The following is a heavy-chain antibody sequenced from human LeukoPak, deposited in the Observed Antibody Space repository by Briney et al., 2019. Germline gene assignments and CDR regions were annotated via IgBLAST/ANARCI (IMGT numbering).Heavy chain of an antibody. V-gene: IGHV3-64*01. J-gene: IGHJ5*02. CDR3: ARRWFDP. CDR2: ISSNGGST. CDR1: GFTFSSYA. Sequence: GGSLRLSCAASGFTFSSYAMHWVRQAPGKGLEYVSAISSNGGSTYYANSVKGRFTISRDNSKNTLYLQMGSLRAEDMAVYYCARRWFDPWGQGTLVTVSS.